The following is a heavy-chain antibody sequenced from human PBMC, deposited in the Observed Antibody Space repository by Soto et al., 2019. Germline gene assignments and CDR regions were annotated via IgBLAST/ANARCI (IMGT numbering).Heavy chain of an antibody. Sequence: ETLCLSGAVSGYSISSGYYWCWIRQPPGKGLEWIVSIYHSGSTYYNPSLKIRVTISVDTSKNQFSLKLSSVTAADTAVYYCAREKPLYSRSWRRGYHWFDPWGQGTLVTVSS. J-gene: IGHJ5*02. CDR1: GYSISSGYY. V-gene: IGHV4-38-2*02. CDR2: IYHSGST. CDR3: AREKPLYSRSWRRGYHWFDP. D-gene: IGHD6-13*01.